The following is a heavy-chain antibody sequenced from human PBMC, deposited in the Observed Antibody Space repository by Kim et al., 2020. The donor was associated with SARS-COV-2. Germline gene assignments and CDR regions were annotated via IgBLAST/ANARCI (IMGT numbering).Heavy chain of an antibody. CDR1: GFTVSSNY. D-gene: IGHD3-10*01. CDR3: ARDRTMVRGVIRYGMDV. V-gene: IGHV3-53*01. Sequence: GGSLRLSCAASGFTVSSNYMSWVRQAPGKGLEWVSVIYSGGSTYYADSVKGRFTISRDNSKNTLYLQMNSLRAEDTAVYYCARDRTMVRGVIRYGMDVWGQGTTVTVSS. CDR2: IYSGGST. J-gene: IGHJ6*02.